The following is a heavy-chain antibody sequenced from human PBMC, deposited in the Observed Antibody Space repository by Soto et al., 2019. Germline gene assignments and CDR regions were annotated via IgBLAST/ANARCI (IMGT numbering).Heavy chain of an antibody. J-gene: IGHJ6*02. V-gene: IGHV1-46*01. D-gene: IGHD6-13*01. CDR3: ASLGIAAHLSYYGMDV. Sequence: AVVKVSCKASGYTFTSYYMHWVRQAPGQGLEWMGIINPSGGSTSYAQEFQGRVTMTRDTSTSTVYMELSSLRSEDTAVYYCASLGIAAHLSYYGMDVWGQGTPVTVSS. CDR1: GYTFTSYY. CDR2: INPSGGST.